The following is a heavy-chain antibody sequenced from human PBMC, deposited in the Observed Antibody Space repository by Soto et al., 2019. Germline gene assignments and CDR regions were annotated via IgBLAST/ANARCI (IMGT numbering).Heavy chain of an antibody. V-gene: IGHV3-74*01. CDR3: ARDARIAARPIDF. J-gene: IGHJ4*02. Sequence: GGSLRLSCVISGFTFYMFWMHWFRQVPGKGLMWVAYINGQGSSTKYADSVKGRFTISRDNAKNTLYLEMNSLRAEDTSVYYCARDARIAARPIDFWGQGTLVTVS. CDR1: GFTFYMFW. D-gene: IGHD6-6*01. CDR2: INGQGSST.